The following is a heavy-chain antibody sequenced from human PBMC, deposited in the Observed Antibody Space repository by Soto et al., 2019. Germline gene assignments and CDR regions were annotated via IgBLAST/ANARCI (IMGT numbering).Heavy chain of an antibody. Sequence: ASVKVSCKASGYTFTGYYMHWVRQAPGQGLEWMGWINPNSGGTNYAQKFQGWVTMTRDTSISTAYMELSRLRSDDTAVYYCARGLVAATPGYFDYWGQGTLVTVSS. CDR1: GYTFTGYY. J-gene: IGHJ4*02. V-gene: IGHV1-2*04. D-gene: IGHD2-15*01. CDR2: INPNSGGT. CDR3: ARGLVAATPGYFDY.